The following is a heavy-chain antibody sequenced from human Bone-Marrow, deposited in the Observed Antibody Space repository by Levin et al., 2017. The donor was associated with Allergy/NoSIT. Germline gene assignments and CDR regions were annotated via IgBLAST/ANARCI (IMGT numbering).Heavy chain of an antibody. CDR3: AKHQGNGSPYYYAMDV. V-gene: IGHV3-23*01. D-gene: IGHD6-19*01. CDR1: GFTFTSYA. CDR2: ISAGGGAT. Sequence: TGGSLRLSCATSGFTFTSYAMSWGRQAPGKGLEWVSVISAGGGATFYGDSVEGRFIISRDNSKNTFYLQMNSLRAEDTAIYYCAKHQGNGSPYYYAMDVWGPGTTVTVS. J-gene: IGHJ6*02.